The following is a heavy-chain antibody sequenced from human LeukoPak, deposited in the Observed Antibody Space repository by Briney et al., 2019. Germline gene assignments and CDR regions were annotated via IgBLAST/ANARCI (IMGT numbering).Heavy chain of an antibody. CDR1: GYTFTSYG. V-gene: IGHV1-18*01. Sequence: ASVKVSCKASGYTFTSYGVSWVRQAPGQGLEWMGWISAYNGNTNYAQKLQGRVTMTTDTSTSTAYTELRSLRSDDTAVYYCARRGYCSGGSCYSGAVWFDPWGQGTLVTVSS. CDR3: ARRGYCSGGSCYSGAVWFDP. D-gene: IGHD2-15*01. J-gene: IGHJ5*02. CDR2: ISAYNGNT.